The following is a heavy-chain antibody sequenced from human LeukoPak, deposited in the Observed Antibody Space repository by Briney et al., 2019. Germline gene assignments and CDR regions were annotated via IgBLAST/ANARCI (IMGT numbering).Heavy chain of an antibody. J-gene: IGHJ4*02. CDR2: IYSGGST. CDR1: GFIVSSNY. D-gene: IGHD6-13*01. Sequence: GGSLRLSCAASGFIVSSNYMNWVRQAPGKGLEWVSVIYSGGSTYYADSVKGRFTISRDNSKNTLYLQMNSLRADDTAVYYCANYSGSSRWFDYWGQGTLVTVSS. CDR3: ANYSGSSRWFDY. V-gene: IGHV3-53*01.